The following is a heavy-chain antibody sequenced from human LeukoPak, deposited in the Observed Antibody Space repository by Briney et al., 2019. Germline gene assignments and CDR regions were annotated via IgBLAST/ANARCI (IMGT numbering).Heavy chain of an antibody. V-gene: IGHV4-34*01. J-gene: IGHJ4*02. Sequence: SETLSLTCAVYGGSFSGYYWSWIRQLPGKGLEWIGEINHSGSTNYNPSLKSRVTISVDTSKNQFSLKLSSVTAADTAVYYCARGGDYWGQGTLVTVSS. CDR3: ARGGDY. CDR1: GGSFSGYY. CDR2: INHSGST.